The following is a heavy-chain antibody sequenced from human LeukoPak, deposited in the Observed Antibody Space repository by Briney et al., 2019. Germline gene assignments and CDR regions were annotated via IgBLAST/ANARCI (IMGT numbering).Heavy chain of an antibody. V-gene: IGHV4-59*01. D-gene: IGHD3-22*01. CDR2: IYYSGST. CDR3: ARDGGNYYDSSGYDY. Sequence: SETLSLTCTVSGGSISSYYWSWIRQPPGKGLEWSGYIYYSGSTNYNPSLKSRVTISVDTSKNQFSLKLSSVTAADTAVYYCARDGGNYYDSSGYDYWGQGTLVTVSS. J-gene: IGHJ4*02. CDR1: GGSISSYY.